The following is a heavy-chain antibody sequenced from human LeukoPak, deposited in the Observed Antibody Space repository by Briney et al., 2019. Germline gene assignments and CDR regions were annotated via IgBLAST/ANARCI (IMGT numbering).Heavy chain of an antibody. J-gene: IGHJ4*02. CDR3: ARESVREGDGYNYSPSGY. D-gene: IGHD5-24*01. V-gene: IGHV3-30-3*01. Sequence: PGGSLRLSCAASGFTFSSYAMHWVRQAPGKGLEWVAVISYDGSNKYYADSVKGRFTISRDNSKSTLYLQMNSLRAEDTAVYYCARESVREGDGYNYSPSGYWGQGTLVTVSS. CDR1: GFTFSSYA. CDR2: ISYDGSNK.